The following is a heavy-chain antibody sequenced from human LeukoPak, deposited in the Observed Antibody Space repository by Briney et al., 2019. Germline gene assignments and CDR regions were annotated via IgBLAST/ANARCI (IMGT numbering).Heavy chain of an antibody. CDR2: MNPNSGNT. Sequence: ASVRVSCKASGYTFTSYDINWVRQATGQGLEWMGWMNPNSGNTGYAQKFQGRVTMTRNTSISTAHMELSSLRSEDTAVYYCARGDIVVVPAASHNWFDPWGQGTLVTVSS. CDR1: GYTFTSYD. J-gene: IGHJ5*02. V-gene: IGHV1-8*01. D-gene: IGHD2-2*01. CDR3: ARGDIVVVPAASHNWFDP.